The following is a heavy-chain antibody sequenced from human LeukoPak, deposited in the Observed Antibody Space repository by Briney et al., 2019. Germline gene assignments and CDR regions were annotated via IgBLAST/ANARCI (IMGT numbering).Heavy chain of an antibody. Sequence: ASVKVSCKASGYTFTSYGISWVRQAPGQGLEWMGWISAYNGNTNYAQKLQGRVTMTTDTSTSTAYMELSSLRSEDTAVYYCARDQYQLLTGAFDYWGQGTLVTVSS. D-gene: IGHD2-2*01. J-gene: IGHJ4*02. CDR3: ARDQYQLLTGAFDY. CDR1: GYTFTSYG. V-gene: IGHV1-18*01. CDR2: ISAYNGNT.